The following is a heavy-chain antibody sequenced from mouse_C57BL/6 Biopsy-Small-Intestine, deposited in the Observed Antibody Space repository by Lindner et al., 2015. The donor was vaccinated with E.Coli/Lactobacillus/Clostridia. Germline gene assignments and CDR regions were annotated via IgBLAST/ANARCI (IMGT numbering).Heavy chain of an antibody. J-gene: IGHJ4*01. V-gene: IGHV1-80*01. D-gene: IGHD2-1*01. CDR3: ARGGNYGGAYYYSMDY. CDR1: GYSFSSYW. CDR2: IYPGDGDT. Sequence: QLQESGAELVKPGASVKISCKASGYSFSSYWMNWVKQSPGKGLEWIGQIYPGDGDTNYNGKFKGKATLTANKSSSTAYMQLSSLTSEDSAVYFCARGGNYGGAYYYSMDYWGQGTSVTVSS.